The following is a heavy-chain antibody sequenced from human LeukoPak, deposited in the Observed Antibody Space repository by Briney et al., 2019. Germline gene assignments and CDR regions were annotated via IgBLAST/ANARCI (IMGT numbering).Heavy chain of an antibody. J-gene: IGHJ5*02. CDR2: INPNSGNT. V-gene: IGHV1-2*02. D-gene: IGHD6-13*01. CDR3: ARDFSISWSNWFDP. Sequence: ASVKVSCKASGYTFSAYYMHWVRQAPGRGLEWMGWINPNSGNTNYAQKFQGRVTMTRDTSISTAYMELSRLRSDDTAVYYCARDFSISWSNWFDPWGQGTLVTVSS. CDR1: GYTFSAYY.